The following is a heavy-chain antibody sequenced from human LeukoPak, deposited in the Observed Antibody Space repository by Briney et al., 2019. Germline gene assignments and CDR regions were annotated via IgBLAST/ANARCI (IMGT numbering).Heavy chain of an antibody. CDR2: INHSGST. CDR3: ARDHYGDYAELDY. Sequence: PSETLSLTCAVYGGSFSGYYWSWIRQPPGKGLEWIGEINHSGSTNYNPSLKSRVTISVDTSKNQFSLKLSSVTAADTAVYYCARDHYGDYAELDYWGQGTLVTVSS. D-gene: IGHD4-17*01. CDR1: GGSFSGYY. J-gene: IGHJ4*02. V-gene: IGHV4-34*01.